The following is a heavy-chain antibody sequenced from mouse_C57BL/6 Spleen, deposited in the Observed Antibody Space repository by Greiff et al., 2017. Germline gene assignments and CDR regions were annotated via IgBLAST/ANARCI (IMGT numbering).Heavy chain of an antibody. J-gene: IGHJ3*01. CDR1: GYAFSSYW. CDR2: IYPGDGDT. D-gene: IGHD4-1*01. Sequence: QVQLQQSGAELVKPGASVKISCKASGYAFSSYWMNWVKQRPGQGLEWIGQIYPGDGDTNYNGKFKGKATLTADKSSSTAYMQLSSLTSEDSAVYFCARPLTGTTWFAYWGQGTLVTVSA. CDR3: ARPLTGTTWFAY. V-gene: IGHV1-80*01.